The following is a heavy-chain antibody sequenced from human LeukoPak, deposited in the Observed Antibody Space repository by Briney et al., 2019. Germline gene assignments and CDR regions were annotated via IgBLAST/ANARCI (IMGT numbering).Heavy chain of an antibody. CDR1: GFTFSSYG. V-gene: IGHV3-30*02. CDR3: AKDLESGYYTSGAFDI. CDR2: IRYDESNK. Sequence: GGSLRLSCAASGFTFSSYGMHWVRQAPGKGLEGVAFIRYDESNKYHADSVKGRFTISRDNSKNTLYLQMNSLRVEDTAVYYCAKDLESGYYTSGAFDIWGQGTMVTVSS. D-gene: IGHD3-3*01. J-gene: IGHJ3*02.